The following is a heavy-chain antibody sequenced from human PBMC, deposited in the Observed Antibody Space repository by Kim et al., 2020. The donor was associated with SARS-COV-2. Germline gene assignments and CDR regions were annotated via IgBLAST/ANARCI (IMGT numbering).Heavy chain of an antibody. D-gene: IGHD6-19*01. CDR2: ISIGHDDT. CDR3: ARGSGWAFDY. V-gene: IGHV1-3*04. Sequence: ASVKVSCKASGYTFINYVMHWVRQAPGQRLEWMGLISIGHDDTKNSQKFRGRVTITRDTTASTAYMELSSLRSEDTAVYYCARGSGWAFDYWGQGTLVTVAS. J-gene: IGHJ4*02. CDR1: GYTFINYV.